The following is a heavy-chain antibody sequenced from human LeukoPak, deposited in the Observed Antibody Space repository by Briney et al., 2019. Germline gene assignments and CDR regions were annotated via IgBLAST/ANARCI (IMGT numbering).Heavy chain of an antibody. Sequence: ASVKVSCKASGYTFTSYGISWVRQAPGQGLEWMGWISAYNGNTNYAQMLQGRVTMTTDTSTSTAYMELRSLRSDDTAVYYCARVHCSGGSCYSGSAWVDYWGQGTLVTVSS. CDR2: ISAYNGNT. J-gene: IGHJ4*02. V-gene: IGHV1-18*01. CDR1: GYTFTSYG. CDR3: ARVHCSGGSCYSGSAWVDY. D-gene: IGHD2-15*01.